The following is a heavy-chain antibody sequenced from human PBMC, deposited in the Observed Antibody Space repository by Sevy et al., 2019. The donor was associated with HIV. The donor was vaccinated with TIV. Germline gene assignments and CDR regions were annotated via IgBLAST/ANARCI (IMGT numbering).Heavy chain of an antibody. D-gene: IGHD5-18*01. CDR2: ISISGIYI. Sequence: GGLRLSCAASGFTFSNYNMNWVRQAPGKGLEWVSSISISGIYIHYADSVKGGFTISRDNAKNSLYLQMNSLRAEDTAVYYCARYEEDTSMVNAFDIWGQGTMVTVSS. CDR3: ARYEEDTSMVNAFDI. J-gene: IGHJ3*02. CDR1: GFTFSNYN. V-gene: IGHV3-21*06.